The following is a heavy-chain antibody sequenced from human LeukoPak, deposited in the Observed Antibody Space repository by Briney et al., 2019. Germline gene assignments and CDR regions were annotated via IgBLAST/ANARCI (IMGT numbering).Heavy chain of an antibody. CDR3: ARGGQLAPYYYYGMDV. D-gene: IGHD3-10*01. V-gene: IGHV1-69*13. Sequence: SVKVSCKASGGTFSSYAISWVRQAPGQGLEWMGGNIPIFGTANYAQKFQGRVTITADESTSTAYMELSSLRSEDTAVYYCARGGQLAPYYYYGMDVWGQGTTVTVSS. J-gene: IGHJ6*02. CDR2: NIPIFGTA. CDR1: GGTFSSYA.